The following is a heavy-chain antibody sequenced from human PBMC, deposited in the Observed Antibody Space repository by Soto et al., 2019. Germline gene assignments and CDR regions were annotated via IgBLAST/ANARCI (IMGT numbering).Heavy chain of an antibody. Sequence: EVQLLESGGGLVQPGGSLRLSCAASGFTFSSYAMSWVRQAPGKGLEWVSAISGSGGSTYYADSMKGRFTISRDNSKNTLYLQMNSLRAEDTAVYYCAKDLVRFLEWFDAFDIWGQGTMVTVSS. J-gene: IGHJ3*02. CDR1: GFTFSSYA. CDR3: AKDLVRFLEWFDAFDI. CDR2: ISGSGGST. V-gene: IGHV3-23*01. D-gene: IGHD3-3*01.